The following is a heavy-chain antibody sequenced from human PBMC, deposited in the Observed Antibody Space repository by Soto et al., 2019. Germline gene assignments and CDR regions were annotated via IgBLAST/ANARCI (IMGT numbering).Heavy chain of an antibody. CDR2: ISAYNGNT. CDR1: GYTFTVYA. V-gene: IGHV1-18*01. D-gene: IGHD2-15*01. Sequence: ASVKVSCKASGYTFTVYAMHWVRQAPGQGLEWMGWISAYNGNTNYAQKLQGRVTMTTDTSTSTAYMELRSLRSDDTAVYYCARDSGIVVVVNWFDPWGQGTLVTVSS. CDR3: ARDSGIVVVVNWFDP. J-gene: IGHJ5*02.